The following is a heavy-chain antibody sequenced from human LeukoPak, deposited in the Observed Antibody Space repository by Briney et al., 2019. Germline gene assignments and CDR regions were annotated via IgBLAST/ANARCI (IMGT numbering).Heavy chain of an antibody. J-gene: IGHJ6*03. V-gene: IGHV4-59*01. D-gene: IGHD1-26*01. CDR2: IYYSGST. CDR1: GGSISSYY. Sequence: SETLSLTCTVSGGSISSYYWSWVRQPPGKGLEWVGYIYYSGSTNYNPSLKSRVTISVDTSKNQFSLKLSSVTAADTAVYYCARGSGSYLYYYYYMDVWGKGTTVTVSS. CDR3: ARGSGSYLYYYYYMDV.